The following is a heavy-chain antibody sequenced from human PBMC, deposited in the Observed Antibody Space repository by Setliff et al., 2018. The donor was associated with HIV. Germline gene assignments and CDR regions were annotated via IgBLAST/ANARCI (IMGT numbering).Heavy chain of an antibody. J-gene: IGHJ4*02. CDR1: GGSFTGYY. Sequence: KPSETLSLTCAVYGGSFTGYYWTWIRQPPGKGLEWIGEINHSGSTNYNPSLKSRVTISIDTSQNQFSMKLTSVTAADTAVYYCARLRQWLAFFDSWGRGTLVTVSS. CDR3: ARLRQWLAFFDS. D-gene: IGHD6-19*01. CDR2: INHSGST. V-gene: IGHV4-34*01.